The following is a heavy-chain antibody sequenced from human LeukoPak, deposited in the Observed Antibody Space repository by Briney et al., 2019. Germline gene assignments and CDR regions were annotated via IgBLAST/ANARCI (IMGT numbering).Heavy chain of an antibody. J-gene: IGHJ4*02. CDR3: ARGRRTGIAVAGSELGH. CDR2: INPNSGGT. D-gene: IGHD6-19*01. Sequence: ASVKVSCKASGYTFTGYYMHWVRQAPGQGLEWMGRINPNSGGTNYAQKFQGRVTMTRDTSISTAYMELSRLRSDDTAVYYCARGRRTGIAVAGSELGHWGQGTLVTVSS. V-gene: IGHV1-2*06. CDR1: GYTFTGYY.